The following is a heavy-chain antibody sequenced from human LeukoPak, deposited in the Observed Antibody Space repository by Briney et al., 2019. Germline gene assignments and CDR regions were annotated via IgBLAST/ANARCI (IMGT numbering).Heavy chain of an antibody. Sequence: GGSLRLSCAASGFTFSSYAMSWIRQAPGKGLEWVSAISGSGGSTYYADSVKGRFTISRDHSKNTLYLQMNSLRAEDTAVYYCAKYSGSGSYYYYYYMDVWGKGTTVTVSS. CDR2: ISGSGGST. D-gene: IGHD3-10*01. CDR1: GFTFSSYA. CDR3: AKYSGSGSYYYYYYMDV. V-gene: IGHV3-23*01. J-gene: IGHJ6*03.